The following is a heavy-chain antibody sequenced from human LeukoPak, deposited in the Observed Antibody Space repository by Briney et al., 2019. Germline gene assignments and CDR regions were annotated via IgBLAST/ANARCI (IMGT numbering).Heavy chain of an antibody. CDR2: IKQDGSET. J-gene: IGHJ4*02. D-gene: IGHD3-10*01. V-gene: IGHV3-7*01. CDR1: GFTFTNYW. CDR3: ARDRSYYQYFEY. Sequence: PGGSLRLSCAASGFTFTNYWMSWVRQAPGKGLEWVANIKQDGSETYYVDSVKGRFTISRDNAKNSLYLQMNSLRAEDTAVHYCARDRSYYQYFEYRGQGTLVTVSS.